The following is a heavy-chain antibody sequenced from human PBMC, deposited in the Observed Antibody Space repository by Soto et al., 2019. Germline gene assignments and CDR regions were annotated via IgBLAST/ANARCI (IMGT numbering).Heavy chain of an antibody. Sequence: ASETLSLTCTVSGGSISSSSYYWGWIRQPPGKGLEWISCIYYSSSTYYNPSLERRRFTSVDTTENHSPHMQMNKPGAENTAVYYCAGDPYGSSWNWFDPWGRGTLVTVSS. CDR2: IYYSSST. D-gene: IGHD6-13*01. V-gene: IGHV4-39*02. J-gene: IGHJ5*02. CDR1: GGSISSSSYY. CDR3: AGDPYGSSWNWFDP.